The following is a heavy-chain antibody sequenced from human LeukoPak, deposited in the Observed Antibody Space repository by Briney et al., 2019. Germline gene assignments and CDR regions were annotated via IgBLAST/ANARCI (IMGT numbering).Heavy chain of an antibody. CDR3: ARAMAAAWIY. D-gene: IGHD6-13*01. Sequence: QPGGSLRLSCAASGFTFSSNWMSWVRQAPGKGLEWVANIKQDGSEIHYVDSVKGRFPISRDNAKNSLYLQMNSLRVEDTAVYYCARAMAAAWIYWGQGILVTVSS. V-gene: IGHV3-7*04. CDR2: IKQDGSEI. CDR1: GFTFSSNW. J-gene: IGHJ4*02.